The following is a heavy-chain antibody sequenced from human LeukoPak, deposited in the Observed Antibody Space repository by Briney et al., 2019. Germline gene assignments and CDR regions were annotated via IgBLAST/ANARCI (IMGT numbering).Heavy chain of an antibody. CDR3: GKGSGYCSSTSCPPDY. CDR2: ISWNSGSI. Sequence: GRSLRLSCAASGFTFDDYAMHWVRQAPGKGLEWVSGISWNSGSIGYADSVKGRFTISRDNAKHSLYLQMNSLRAEDTALYYCGKGSGYCSSTSCPPDYWGQGTLVTVSS. V-gene: IGHV3-9*01. J-gene: IGHJ4*02. D-gene: IGHD2-2*01. CDR1: GFTFDDYA.